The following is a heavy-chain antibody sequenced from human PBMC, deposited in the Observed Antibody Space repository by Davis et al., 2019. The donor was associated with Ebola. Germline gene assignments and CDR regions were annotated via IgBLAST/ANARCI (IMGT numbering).Heavy chain of an antibody. V-gene: IGHV1-2*02. CDR3: ARARGGTEYDAFDI. CDR1: GYTFTGYY. Sequence: ASVKVSCKASGYTFTGYYMQWVRQAPGQGLEWMGWINPNSGGTNYAQKFQGRVTMTRDTSISTAYMELGRLRSDDTAVYYCARARGGTEYDAFDIWGQGTMVTVSS. J-gene: IGHJ3*02. CDR2: INPNSGGT. D-gene: IGHD2-8*02.